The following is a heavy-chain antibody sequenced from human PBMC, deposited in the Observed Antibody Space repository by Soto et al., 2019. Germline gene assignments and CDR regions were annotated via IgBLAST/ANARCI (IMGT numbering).Heavy chain of an antibody. CDR2: IKSKTDGGTT. CDR3: TTDSPLNYDFWSSYFWPSVDYYYYGMDV. Sequence: GGSLRLSCAAPGFTFSNAWMSWVRQTPGKGLEWVGRIKSKTDGGTTDYAAPVKGRFTISRDDSKNTLYLQMNSLKTEDTAVYYCTTDSPLNYDFWSSYFWPSVDYYYYGMDVWGQGTTVTVSS. CDR1: GFTFSNAW. V-gene: IGHV3-15*01. D-gene: IGHD3-3*01. J-gene: IGHJ6*02.